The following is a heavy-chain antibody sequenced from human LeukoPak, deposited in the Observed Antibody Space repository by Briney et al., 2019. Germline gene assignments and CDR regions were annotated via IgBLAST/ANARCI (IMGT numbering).Heavy chain of an antibody. Sequence: ASVKVSCKTSGYTFTAFFIHWVRQAPGQGLEWMGWLNPNSGGTNYAQKFQGRVAMTRDTSISTAYMELSRLRSDDTAVYFCARVGAAYQDSNYWGQGTLVAVSS. D-gene: IGHD1-26*01. J-gene: IGHJ4*02. V-gene: IGHV1-2*02. CDR3: ARVGAAYQDSNY. CDR1: GYTFTAFF. CDR2: LNPNSGGT.